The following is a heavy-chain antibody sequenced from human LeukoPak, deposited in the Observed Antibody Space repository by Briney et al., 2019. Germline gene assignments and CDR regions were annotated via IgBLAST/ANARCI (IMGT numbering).Heavy chain of an antibody. CDR2: IDPNSGGT. V-gene: IGHV1-2*02. CDR3: ARDRRDGYTGLSGY. D-gene: IGHD5-24*01. Sequence: GASVKVSCKASGYTFTGYYMHWVRQAPGQGLEWMGWIDPNSGGTNYAQKFQGRVTITRDTSISTAYMELSRLRSDDTAVYYCARDRRDGYTGLSGYWGQGTLVTVSS. J-gene: IGHJ4*02. CDR1: GYTFTGYY.